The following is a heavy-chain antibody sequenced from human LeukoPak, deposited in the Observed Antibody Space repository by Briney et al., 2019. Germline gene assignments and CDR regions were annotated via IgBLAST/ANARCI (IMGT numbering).Heavy chain of an antibody. D-gene: IGHD2/OR15-2a*01. CDR3: TRDHVSTAYSENYYYYMDV. CDR2: IYSGGNT. Sequence: GGSLRLSCAASVFTFSTYNMNWVRQAPGKGLECVSVIYSGGNTYYADSVKGRFTVSRDNSKNTLYLQMNSLRAEDTAVYYCTRDHVSTAYSENYYYYMDVWGKGTAVTISS. CDR1: VFTFSTYN. V-gene: IGHV3-66*01. J-gene: IGHJ6*03.